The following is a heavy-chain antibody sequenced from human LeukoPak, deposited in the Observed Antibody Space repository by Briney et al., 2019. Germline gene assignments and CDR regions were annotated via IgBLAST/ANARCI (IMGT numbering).Heavy chain of an antibody. Sequence: EASVKVSCKASGYTFTSYDINWVRHATGQGLEWMGWMNPNSGNTGYAQKFQGRVTMTKNTSITTAYMELSSLRSEDTAVYYCARALSWTTDSYYYMDVWGKGTTVTVSS. V-gene: IGHV1-8*01. CDR1: GYTFTSYD. D-gene: IGHD3/OR15-3a*01. CDR3: ARALSWTTDSYYYMDV. J-gene: IGHJ6*03. CDR2: MNPNSGNT.